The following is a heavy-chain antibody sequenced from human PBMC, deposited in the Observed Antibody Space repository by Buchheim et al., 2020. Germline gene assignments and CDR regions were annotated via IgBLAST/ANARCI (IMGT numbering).Heavy chain of an antibody. Sequence: EVQLVESGGGLVQPGGSLRLSCAASGFTFSSYWMSWVRQAPGKGLEWVASIRQDGGDKYYMDSVEGRFTISRDKAKTSLYLQMNSLRAEDTAVYYCARVSNWDLDYWGQGTL. D-gene: IGHD7-27*01. CDR1: GFTFSSYW. CDR3: ARVSNWDLDY. V-gene: IGHV3-7*01. CDR2: IRQDGGDK. J-gene: IGHJ4*02.